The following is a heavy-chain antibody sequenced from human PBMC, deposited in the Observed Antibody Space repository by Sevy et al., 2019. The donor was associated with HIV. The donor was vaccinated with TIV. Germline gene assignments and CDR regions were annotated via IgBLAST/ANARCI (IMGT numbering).Heavy chain of an antibody. J-gene: IGHJ6*02. CDR2: IKQDGSEK. CDR3: ARGGGYYYYYAMDV. D-gene: IGHD6-19*01. Sequence: GGSLRLSCAASDFTFSNYWMSWVRQTPGKGLEWVANIKQDGSEKYYVDSVKGRFTISRDNAKNSLYLQMNSLGGEDTALYYCARGGGYYYYYAMDVWGQGTTVTVSS. CDR1: DFTFSNYW. V-gene: IGHV3-7*04.